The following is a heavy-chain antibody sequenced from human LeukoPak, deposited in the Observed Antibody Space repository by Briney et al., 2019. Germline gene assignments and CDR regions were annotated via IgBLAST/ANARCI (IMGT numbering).Heavy chain of an antibody. J-gene: IGHJ4*02. D-gene: IGHD3-9*01. Sequence: GESLKISCKGSGYSFTSYWVGWVRQMPGKGLEWMGIIFPGDSDTRYSPSFQGQVTISADKSISTAYLQWSSLKASDTAMYYCARHTVDILTGYTDYWGQGTLVTVSS. CDR1: GYSFTSYW. CDR2: IFPGDSDT. CDR3: ARHTVDILTGYTDY. V-gene: IGHV5-51*01.